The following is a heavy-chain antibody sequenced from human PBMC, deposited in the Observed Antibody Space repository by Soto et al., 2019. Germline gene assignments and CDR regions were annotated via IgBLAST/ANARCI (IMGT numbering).Heavy chain of an antibody. J-gene: IGHJ4*02. CDR1: GGSFSNNY. D-gene: IGHD6-13*01. CDR2: IFYTGST. CDR3: ARYSSSWYNYFDY. V-gene: IGHV4-59*01. Sequence: PSETLSLTCTVSGGSFSNNYWSWIRQPPGKGLEWIGYIFYTGSTNYNPSLKSRVTISVDTSKNQFSLKLSSVTAADTAVYYCARYSSSWYNYFDYWGQGTLVTVSS.